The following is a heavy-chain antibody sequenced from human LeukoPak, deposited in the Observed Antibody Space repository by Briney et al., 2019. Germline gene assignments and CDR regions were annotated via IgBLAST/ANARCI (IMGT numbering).Heavy chain of an antibody. CDR2: IYYSGST. CDR1: GGSISSNSYY. D-gene: IGHD3-22*01. Sequence: SETLSLTCTVSGGSISSNSYYWGWIRQPPGKGLEWIGSIYYSGSTYYNPSLNIRVTISVDTSKNQFSLNLRSVTAADTAVYYCARAEIVGYYYYYMDVWGKGTTVTISS. CDR3: ARAEIVGYYYYYMDV. J-gene: IGHJ6*03. V-gene: IGHV4-39*07.